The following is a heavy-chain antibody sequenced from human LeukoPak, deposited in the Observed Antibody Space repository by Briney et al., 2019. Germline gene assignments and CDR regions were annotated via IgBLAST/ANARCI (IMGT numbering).Heavy chain of an antibody. J-gene: IGHJ4*02. Sequence: SETLSLTCAVYGGSFSGYYWSWIRQPPGKGLEWIGEINHSGSTNYNPSLKSRVTISVDTSKNQFSLKLSSVTAADTAVYYCARGRQHDYWGQGTLVTVSS. CDR2: INHSGST. V-gene: IGHV4-34*01. CDR3: ARGRQHDY. CDR1: GGSFSGYY.